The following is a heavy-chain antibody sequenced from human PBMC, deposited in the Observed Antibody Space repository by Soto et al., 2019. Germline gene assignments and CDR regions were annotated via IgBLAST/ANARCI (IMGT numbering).Heavy chain of an antibody. D-gene: IGHD6-19*01. CDR1: VGSISSSSYY. CDR2: IYYSGST. Sequence: SETLSLTCTVSVGSISSSSYYWGWIRQPPGKGLEWIGSIYYSGSTYYNPSLKSRVTISVDTSKNQFSLKLSSVTAADTAVYYCARLPWGSGWYLLDYSGQGTLVIVS. CDR3: ARLPWGSGWYLLDY. V-gene: IGHV4-39*01. J-gene: IGHJ4*02.